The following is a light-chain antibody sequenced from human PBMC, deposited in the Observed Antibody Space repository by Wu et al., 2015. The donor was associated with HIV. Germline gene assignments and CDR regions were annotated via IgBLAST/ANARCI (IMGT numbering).Light chain of an antibody. Sequence: AIQLTQSPSSLSASVGDRVTITCRASQGVSGAFAWYQQTPGKPPKLLIYDDSTLESGVPSRFSGSGSGTDFTLTISSLQPEDSATYFCQQFNTNPLFGGGTKVEIE. J-gene: IGKJ4*01. CDR1: QGVSGA. CDR3: QQFNTNPL. V-gene: IGKV1-13*02. CDR2: DDS.